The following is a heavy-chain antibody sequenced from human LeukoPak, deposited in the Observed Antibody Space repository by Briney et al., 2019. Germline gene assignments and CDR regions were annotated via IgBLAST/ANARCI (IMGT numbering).Heavy chain of an antibody. V-gene: IGHV1-46*01. CDR3: ARDRYGYYFDY. D-gene: IGHD3-10*01. Sequence: ASVKVSCKASGYTFTSYYMHWVRQAPGQGLEWMGIINPSGGSTTYAQKFQGRVTMTRDTSTSTVYMELSSLRSEDTAAYYCARDRYGYYFDYWGQGTLVTVSS. CDR2: INPSGGST. J-gene: IGHJ4*02. CDR1: GYTFTSYY.